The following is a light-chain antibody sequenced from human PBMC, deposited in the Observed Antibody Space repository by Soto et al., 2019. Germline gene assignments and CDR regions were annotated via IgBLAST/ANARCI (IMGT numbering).Light chain of an antibody. Sequence: QSVLTQPPSVSGAPGQRVTLSCTGNTFNLGAGYDVHWYQQLPGAAPKLVIFGNRNRPSGVPERFSGSKSGTSASLAITGLQAEDEADYYCQAYDYTLTASVFGGGTQLTVL. V-gene: IGLV1-40*01. J-gene: IGLJ3*02. CDR3: QAYDYTLTASV. CDR2: GNR. CDR1: TFNLGAGYD.